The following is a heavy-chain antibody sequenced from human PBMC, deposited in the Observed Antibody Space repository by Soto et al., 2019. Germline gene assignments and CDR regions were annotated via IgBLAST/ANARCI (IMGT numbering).Heavy chain of an antibody. V-gene: IGHV1-46*01. CDR2: INPSTGSV. Sequence: ASVKVSCKASGYIFSGYNIHWVRQAPGHGLEWMGIINPSTGSVTNAQKFQGRVTMTRNTSTSTSYMELSSLRSEDTAVYYCVVATADAFDIWGQGTMVTVSS. D-gene: IGHD5-12*01. CDR1: GYIFSGYN. CDR3: VVATADAFDI. J-gene: IGHJ3*02.